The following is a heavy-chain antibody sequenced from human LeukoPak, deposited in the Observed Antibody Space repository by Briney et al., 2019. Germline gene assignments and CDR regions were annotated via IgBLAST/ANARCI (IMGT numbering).Heavy chain of an antibody. J-gene: IGHJ4*02. V-gene: IGHV4-59*01. CDR3: ASGNWNYYYFDY. CDR1: GGSISSYY. CDR2: IYYSGST. D-gene: IGHD1-7*01. Sequence: SETLSLTCTVSGGSISSYYWSWIRRPPGKGLEWSGYIYYSGSTNYNPSLKSRVTISLDTSKNQFSLKLSAVTAADTAVYYCASGNWNYYYFDYWGQGTLVTVSS.